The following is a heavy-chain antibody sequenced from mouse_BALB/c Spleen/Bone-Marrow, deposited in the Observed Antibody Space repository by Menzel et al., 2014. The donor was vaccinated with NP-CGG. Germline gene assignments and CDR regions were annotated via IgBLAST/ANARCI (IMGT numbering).Heavy chain of an antibody. CDR1: GYTFTSYV. J-gene: IGHJ2*01. Sequence: VQLQQSGPELVKPGASVKMSCKASGYTFTSYVLHWVKQKPGQGLEWIGYIYPYNDVTKYNEKFKPKATLTSDKSSSXAYMELSSLTSEESAVYYCGREGMITGDYWGQGTTLTVSS. D-gene: IGHD2-4*01. CDR2: IYPYNDVT. V-gene: IGHV1-14*01. CDR3: GREGMITGDY.